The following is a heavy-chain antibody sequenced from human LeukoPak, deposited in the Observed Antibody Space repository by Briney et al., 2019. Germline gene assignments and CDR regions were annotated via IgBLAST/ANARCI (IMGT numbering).Heavy chain of an antibody. J-gene: IGHJ4*02. V-gene: IGHV4-39*01. CDR2: IYYSGST. Sequence: SETLSLTCTVSGGSISSSSYYWGWIRQPPGKGLEWIGSIYYSGSTYYNPSLKSRVTISVDTSKNQFSLKLSSVTAADTAVYYCARLNWNDGRIDYWGQGTLVTVSS. D-gene: IGHD1-1*01. CDR3: ARLNWNDGRIDY. CDR1: GGSISSSSYY.